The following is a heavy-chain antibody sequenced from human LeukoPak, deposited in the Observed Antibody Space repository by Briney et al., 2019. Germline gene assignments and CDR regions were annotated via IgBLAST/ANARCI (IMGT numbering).Heavy chain of an antibody. CDR1: GFNFSDFW. V-gene: IGHV3-7*01. J-gene: IGHJ4*02. CDR2: IKEDGGEE. Sequence: GGSLRLSCAASGFNFSDFWMTRVRQIPGKGLQWVANIKEDGGEEYHVDSVKGRFAISRDNTKRPLFLQMNSLRGDDTAVYYCAPPPIAAAGNWGQGTLVTVSS. D-gene: IGHD6-13*01. CDR3: APPPIAAAGN.